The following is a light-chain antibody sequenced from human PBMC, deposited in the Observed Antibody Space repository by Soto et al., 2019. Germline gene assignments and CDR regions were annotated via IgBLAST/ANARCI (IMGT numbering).Light chain of an antibody. CDR1: SSDGWTSNY. CDR3: TSYTRDTALV. J-gene: IGLJ1*01. Sequence: QSALTQPASASRSPGQSITISCPGTSSDGWTSNYVTWYQHHPGKAPKLIIYEVSTRPSGVSNRLSASKCGSTAPLTISGLQAEDEADYHCTSYTRDTALVFGTATRSPS. V-gene: IGLV2-14*01. CDR2: EVS.